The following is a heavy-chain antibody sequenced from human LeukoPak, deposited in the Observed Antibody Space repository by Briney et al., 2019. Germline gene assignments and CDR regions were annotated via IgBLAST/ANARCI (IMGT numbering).Heavy chain of an antibody. J-gene: IGHJ4*02. Sequence: SETLSLTCALYGGSFSGYYWSWIRQPPGKGLEWIGEINHSGSTNYNPSLKSRVTISVDTSKNQYSLKLSSETSADPAVYYCASRGSYYLPDYWGQGTLVSVSS. V-gene: IGHV4-34*01. D-gene: IGHD1-26*01. CDR1: GGSFSGYY. CDR2: INHSGST. CDR3: ASRGSYYLPDY.